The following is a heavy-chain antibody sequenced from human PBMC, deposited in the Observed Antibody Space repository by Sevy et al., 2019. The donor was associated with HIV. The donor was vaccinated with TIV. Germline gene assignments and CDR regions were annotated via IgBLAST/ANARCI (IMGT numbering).Heavy chain of an antibody. D-gene: IGHD3-22*01. V-gene: IGHV1-2*06. CDR3: AREDYSDASGGWVDP. CDR1: GYTFIDYY. Sequence: ASVKVSCKASGYTFIDYYIHWVRQAPGQALEWMGRINPNSGATNYSQKFQDRVTMTRDTSIITSYMELRRLRSDDTAVYYCAREDYSDASGGWVDPWGQGTLVTVSS. J-gene: IGHJ5*02. CDR2: INPNSGAT.